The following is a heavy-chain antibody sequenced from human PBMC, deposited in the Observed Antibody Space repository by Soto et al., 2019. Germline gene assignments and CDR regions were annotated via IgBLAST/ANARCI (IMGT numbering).Heavy chain of an antibody. D-gene: IGHD2-15*01. CDR1: GFTFSSYA. V-gene: IGHV3-23*01. CDR2: ISGSGGST. Sequence: EVQLLESGGGLVQPGGSLRLSCAASGFTFSSYAMSWVRQAPGKGLEWVSAISGSGGSTYYADSVKGRFTISRDNSKHPLYMQLNSLRAEDTAVSYCAKALVSVVVAAASYWGQGTLVTVSS. J-gene: IGHJ4*02. CDR3: AKALVSVVVAAASY.